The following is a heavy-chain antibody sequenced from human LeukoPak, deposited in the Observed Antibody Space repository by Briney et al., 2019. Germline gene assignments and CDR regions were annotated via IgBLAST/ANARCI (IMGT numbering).Heavy chain of an antibody. D-gene: IGHD1-26*01. V-gene: IGHV4-30-2*01. CDR3: ARVGKYGGYEFDP. Sequence: SQTLSLTCAVSGGSISSGGSSWSWIRQPSGKGLEWIGYIYHSGSTYYNPSLKSRVTISVDRSKNQFSLKLTSVTAADTAVYYCARVGKYGGYEFDPWGQGTRVTVSS. CDR2: IYHSGST. J-gene: IGHJ5*02. CDR1: GGSISSGGSS.